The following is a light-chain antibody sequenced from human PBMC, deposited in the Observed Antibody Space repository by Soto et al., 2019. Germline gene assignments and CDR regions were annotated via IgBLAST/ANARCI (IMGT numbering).Light chain of an antibody. V-gene: IGLV3-21*02. J-gene: IGLJ3*02. CDR3: QLWDTSFNTKV. CDR2: DDS. Sequence: SYELTQPPSVSVAPGQTARITCGGNNIGSNSVHWYQQTPGQAPELVVYDDSDRPSGIPERFSGSKSGNTATLTISRVEAGDEADYYCQLWDTSFNTKVFGGGTKLTVL. CDR1: NIGSNS.